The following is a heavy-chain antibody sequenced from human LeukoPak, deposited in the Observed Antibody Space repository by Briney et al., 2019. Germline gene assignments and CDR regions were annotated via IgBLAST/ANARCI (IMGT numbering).Heavy chain of an antibody. CDR2: ISGSGGGT. CDR1: GFTFSDSA. CDR3: AKGGLRYFGD. J-gene: IGHJ4*02. V-gene: IGHV3-23*01. Sequence: PGGSLRLSCAASGFTFSDSAMSWVRQAPGKGLEWVSVISGSGGGTYYADSVKGRFTISRDNSKNTLYLRMNSLRAEDTAVYFCAKGGLRYFGDWGQGTLVTVSS. D-gene: IGHD3-9*01.